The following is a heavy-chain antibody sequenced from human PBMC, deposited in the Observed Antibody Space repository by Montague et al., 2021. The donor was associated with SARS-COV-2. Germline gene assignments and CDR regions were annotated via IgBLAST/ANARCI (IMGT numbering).Heavy chain of an antibody. D-gene: IGHD6-13*01. Sequence: CAISGDSVGSKAAACRWNRQSPESELVWLVGTCYRSEWYNEFAESVKSRISINADTSKNEVSLQLKYVTPEDTAMYYCARDSRNWYGPIGFDIWGQGTVVTVS. CDR1: GDSVGSKAAA. CDR2: TCYRSEWYN. V-gene: IGHV6-1*01. J-gene: IGHJ3*02. CDR3: ARDSRNWYGPIGFDI.